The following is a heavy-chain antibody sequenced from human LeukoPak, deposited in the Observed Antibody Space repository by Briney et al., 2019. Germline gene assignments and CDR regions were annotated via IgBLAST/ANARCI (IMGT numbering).Heavy chain of an antibody. CDR3: ARASYCGGDCSIPPDY. Sequence: SETLSLTCSVSGGSISSYYWSWIRQPPGKGLEWIGYIYYSGSTNYNPSLKSRVTISVDTSKNQFSLKLSSVTAADTAVYYCARASYCGGDCSIPPDYWGQGTLVTVSS. V-gene: IGHV4-59*01. D-gene: IGHD2-21*02. J-gene: IGHJ4*02. CDR1: GGSISSYY. CDR2: IYYSGST.